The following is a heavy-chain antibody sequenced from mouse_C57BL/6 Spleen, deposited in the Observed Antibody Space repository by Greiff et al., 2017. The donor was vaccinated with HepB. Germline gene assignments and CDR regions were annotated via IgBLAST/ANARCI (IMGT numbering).Heavy chain of an antibody. D-gene: IGHD1-1*01. CDR2: INPSNGGT. J-gene: IGHJ2*01. CDR3: ARSEFITTVVDY. Sequence: QVQLQQSGTELVKPGASVKLSCKASGYTFTSYWMHWVKQRPGQGLEWIGNINPSNGGTNYNEKFKSKATLTVDKSSSTAYMQLSSLTSEDSAVYYCARSEFITTVVDYWGQGTTLTVSS. CDR1: GYTFTSYW. V-gene: IGHV1-53*01.